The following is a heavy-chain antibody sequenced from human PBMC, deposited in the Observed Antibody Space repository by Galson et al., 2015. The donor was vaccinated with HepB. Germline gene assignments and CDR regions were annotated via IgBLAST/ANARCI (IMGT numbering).Heavy chain of an antibody. V-gene: IGHV1-2*02. CDR3: AKGGLAVPTALGKDNWFDP. J-gene: IGHJ5*02. CDR1: GFTFTDYY. CDR2: INLNSGGT. Sequence: SVKVSCKASGFTFTDYYIHWVRQAPGQGLEWMAWINLNSGGTDYAQKFQGRVTMTRDTSISTAYMELTRLISDDTAVYYCAKGGLAVPTALGKDNWFDPWGQGTLITVSS. D-gene: IGHD2-2*01.